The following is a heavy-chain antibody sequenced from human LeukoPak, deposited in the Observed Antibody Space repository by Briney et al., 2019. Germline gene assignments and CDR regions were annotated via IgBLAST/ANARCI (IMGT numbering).Heavy chain of an antibody. CDR2: IYYSGST. CDR3: ARGADYDSSGYLINY. Sequence: SETLSLTCTVSGGSVSSGSYHWSWIRQPPGKGLEYIGYIYYSGSTNYNPSLKSRVTISVDTSKNQFSLKLSSVTAADTAVYYCARGADYDSSGYLINYWGQGTLVTVSS. J-gene: IGHJ4*02. CDR1: GGSVSSGSYH. V-gene: IGHV4-61*01. D-gene: IGHD3-22*01.